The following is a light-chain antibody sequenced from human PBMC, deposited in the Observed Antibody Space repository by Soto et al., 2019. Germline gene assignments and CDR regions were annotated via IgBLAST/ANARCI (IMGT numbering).Light chain of an antibody. J-gene: IGKJ4*01. V-gene: IGKV1-39*01. Sequence: DMQMTQSPSALSASVGDRVTITCRASQSISTYLNWYQQKPGKAPNLLIYAASTLQSGVPSRFSGSGSGTAFTLTISSLQPEDIATYYCQQTFYTPLTFGGGTKVEIK. CDR1: QSISTY. CDR2: AAS. CDR3: QQTFYTPLT.